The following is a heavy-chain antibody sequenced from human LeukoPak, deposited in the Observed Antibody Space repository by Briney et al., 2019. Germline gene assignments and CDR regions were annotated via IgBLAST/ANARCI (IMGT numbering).Heavy chain of an antibody. CDR1: GGTFSSYA. CDR2: IIPIFGTA. V-gene: IGHV1-69*06. CDR3: ARALPDALGGIGNAFDI. D-gene: IGHD3-16*01. J-gene: IGHJ3*02. Sequence: SVKVSCKASGGTFSSYAISWVRQAPGQGLEWMGGIIPIFGTANYAQKFQGRVTITADKSTSTAYMELSSLRSEDTAVHYCARALPDALGGIGNAFDIWGQGTMVTVSS.